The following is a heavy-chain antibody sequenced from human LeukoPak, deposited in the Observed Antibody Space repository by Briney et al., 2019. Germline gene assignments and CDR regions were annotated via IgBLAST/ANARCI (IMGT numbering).Heavy chain of an antibody. CDR2: IYYSGST. CDR3: ARIAHSSGVNMDY. D-gene: IGHD6-19*01. V-gene: IGHV4-39*01. J-gene: IGHJ4*02. CDR1: GGSISSSSYY. Sequence: PSETLSLTCTVSGGSISSSSYYWGWISQPPGKGLEWIGRIYYSGSTYYNPSLKSRVTISVDTSKNQFSLKLGSVTAADTAVYYCARIAHSSGVNMDYWGQGTLVTVSS.